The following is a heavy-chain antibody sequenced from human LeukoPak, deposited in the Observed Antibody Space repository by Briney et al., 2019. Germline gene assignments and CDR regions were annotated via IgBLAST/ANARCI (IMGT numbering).Heavy chain of an antibody. CDR1: GFTFSTYA. J-gene: IGHJ6*02. CDR3: VKYTIYYFGMDV. Sequence: SGGSLRLSCAASGFTFSTYAMSWLRQAPGKGLEWVSTISDSGGTTYYAESVEGRFTISRDNSKNTLYLHMNSLRAEDTALYYCVKYTIYYFGMDVWGQGTTVTVSS. V-gene: IGHV3-23*01. D-gene: IGHD3-10*01. CDR2: ISDSGGTT.